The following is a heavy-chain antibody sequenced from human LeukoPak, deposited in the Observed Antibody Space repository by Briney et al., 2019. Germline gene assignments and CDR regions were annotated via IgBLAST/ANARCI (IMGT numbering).Heavy chain of an antibody. D-gene: IGHD6-13*01. CDR3: ARYFGSSWYADQ. Sequence: GGSLRLSCAASGFTFSSYIMNWVRQPPGKGLEWVSSISGRSRNIYYGESVKGRFTVYRDNVNNVLYLQMSSLSAEDTAVYYCARYFGSSWYADQWGQGTLVIVSS. V-gene: IGHV3-21*06. CDR2: ISGRSRNI. J-gene: IGHJ4*02. CDR1: GFTFSSYI.